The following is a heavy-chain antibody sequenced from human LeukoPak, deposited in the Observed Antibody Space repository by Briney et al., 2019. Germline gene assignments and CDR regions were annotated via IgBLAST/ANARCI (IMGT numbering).Heavy chain of an antibody. CDR2: ISGSGGST. CDR3: AKDPHCSSTSCYFEYAFDI. V-gene: IGHV3-23*01. J-gene: IGHJ3*02. D-gene: IGHD2-2*01. Sequence: GGSLRLSCAASGFTFSSYAMSWVRQAPGKGLEWVSAISGSGGSTYYADSVKGRFTISRDNSKNTLYLQMNSLRAEDTAVYYCAKDPHCSSTSCYFEYAFDIWGQGTMVTVSS. CDR1: GFTFSSYA.